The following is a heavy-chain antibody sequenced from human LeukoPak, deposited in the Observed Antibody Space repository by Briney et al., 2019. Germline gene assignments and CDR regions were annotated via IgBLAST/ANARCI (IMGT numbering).Heavy chain of an antibody. CDR3: ARDDYGDFRYYYGMDV. CDR2: ISYDGSNK. J-gene: IGHJ6*02. CDR1: GFTFSSYA. D-gene: IGHD4-17*01. Sequence: GGALRLSCAASGFTFSSYAMHWVRQAPGKGLEWVAVISYDGSNKYYADSVKGRFTISRDNSKNTLYLQMNSLRAEDTAVYYCARDDYGDFRYYYGMDVWGQGTTVTVSS. V-gene: IGHV3-30-3*01.